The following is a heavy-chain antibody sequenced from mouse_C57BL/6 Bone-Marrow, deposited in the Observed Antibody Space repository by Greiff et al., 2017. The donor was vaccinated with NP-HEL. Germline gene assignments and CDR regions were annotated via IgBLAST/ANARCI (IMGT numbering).Heavy chain of an antibody. V-gene: IGHV1-64*01. CDR3: ARSVY. CDR2: IHPNSGST. CDR1: GYTFTSYW. J-gene: IGHJ2*01. Sequence: VKLVESGAELVKPGASVKLSCKASGYTFTSYWMHWVKQRPGQGLEWIGMIHPNSGSTNYNEKFKSKATLTVDKSSSTAYMQLSSLTSDDSAVCYCARSVYWGRGTALTVSS.